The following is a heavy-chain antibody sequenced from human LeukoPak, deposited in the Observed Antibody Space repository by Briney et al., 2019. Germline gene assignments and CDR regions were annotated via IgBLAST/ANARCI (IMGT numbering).Heavy chain of an antibody. CDR1: GFTFDDYA. V-gene: IGHV3-9*03. CDR2: ISWNSGSI. Sequence: PGRSLRLSCAASGFTFDDYAMHWVRQAPGKGPEWVSGISWNSGSIGYADSVKGRFTISRDNAKNSLYLQMNSLRAEDMALYYCAKDSDSSGSFYYFDYWGQGTLVTVSS. CDR3: AKDSDSSGSFYYFDY. J-gene: IGHJ4*02. D-gene: IGHD3-22*01.